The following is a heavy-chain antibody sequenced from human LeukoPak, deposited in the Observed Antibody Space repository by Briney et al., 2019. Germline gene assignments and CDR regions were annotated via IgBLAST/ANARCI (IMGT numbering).Heavy chain of an antibody. CDR2: ISYSGGT. CDR1: GGSISSYY. Sequence: PSETLSLTCTVSGGSISSYYWSWIRQPPGKGLEWIGYISYSGGTYYNPSLKTRLTMSVDTSKNQFSLSLHSVTAADTAVYYCARAGGGAALTEFDPWGQGTLVSVSS. V-gene: IGHV4-59*08. D-gene: IGHD3-16*01. CDR3: ARAGGGAALTEFDP. J-gene: IGHJ5*02.